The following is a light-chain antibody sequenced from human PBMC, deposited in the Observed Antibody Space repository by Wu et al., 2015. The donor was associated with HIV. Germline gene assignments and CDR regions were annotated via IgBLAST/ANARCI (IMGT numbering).Light chain of an antibody. Sequence: EIVLTQSPGTLSLSPGERATLSCRASQSVSSSYLAWYQQKPGQAPRFLIYGASSRATGIPGRFSGSGSGTDFTLTISRLEPEDFAVYYCQQYGSSPLTFGGGTKVEIK. CDR1: QSVSSSY. CDR3: QQYGSSPLT. J-gene: IGKJ4*01. CDR2: GAS. V-gene: IGKV3-20*01.